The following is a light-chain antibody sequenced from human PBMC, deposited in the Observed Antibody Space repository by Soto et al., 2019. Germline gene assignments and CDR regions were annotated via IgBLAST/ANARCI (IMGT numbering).Light chain of an antibody. CDR3: HQYNNWPPIT. V-gene: IGKV3-15*01. CDR1: QSIRSD. Sequence: EIVMTQSPASLSVSPGERVTLSCRASQSIRSDLAWYQHKPGQAPRLLMYGASTRATGTPARFSGSGSGTEFTLTISSLQSEDFAVYFCHQYNNWPPITFGPGTRLEIK. CDR2: GAS. J-gene: IGKJ5*01.